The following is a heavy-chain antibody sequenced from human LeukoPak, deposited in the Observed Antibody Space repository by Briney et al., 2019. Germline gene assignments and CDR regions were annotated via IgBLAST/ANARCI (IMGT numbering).Heavy chain of an antibody. D-gene: IGHD3-22*01. J-gene: IGHJ2*01. CDR3: AGGLLTTEWLLHYWFFDL. CDR1: GFTFGDYY. V-gene: IGHV3-11*04. CDR2: ITSSGSVI. Sequence: GGSLRLSCAASGFTFGDYYMSWIRQAPGKGLEWVSYITSSGSVIYYADFVKGRFTISRDNAKDSLYLQMNSLRAEDTAVYYCAGGLLTTEWLLHYWFFDLWGRGTLVTVSS.